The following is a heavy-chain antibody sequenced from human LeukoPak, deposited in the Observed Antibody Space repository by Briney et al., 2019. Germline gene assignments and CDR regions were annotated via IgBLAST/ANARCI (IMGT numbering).Heavy chain of an antibody. J-gene: IGHJ6*03. V-gene: IGHV1-18*01. CDR1: GYTFTSYG. CDR2: ISAYNGNT. Sequence: GASVKVSCKASGYTFTSYGISWVRQAPGQGLEWMGWISAYNGNTNYAQKLQGRVTMTTDTSTSTAYMELRSLRSDDTAVYYCARLAVYYGSGSYQGWDYYYYMDVWGKGTTVTVSS. D-gene: IGHD3-10*01. CDR3: ARLAVYYGSGSYQGWDYYYYMDV.